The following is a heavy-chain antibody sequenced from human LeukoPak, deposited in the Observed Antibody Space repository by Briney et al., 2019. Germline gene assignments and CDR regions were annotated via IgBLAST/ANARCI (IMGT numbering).Heavy chain of an antibody. CDR3: ARVLSGSWDWFDP. CDR2: INPDDGST. D-gene: IGHD3-22*01. Sequence: GESLRLSCTASGFTFRKYWLHWVRQAPGKGLVWVSRINPDDGSTSYADSVKGRFTISRDSAKSTLYLQMNSLRAEDTAVYYCARVLSGSWDWFDPWGQGTLVTVSS. V-gene: IGHV3-74*01. J-gene: IGHJ5*02. CDR1: GFTFRKYW.